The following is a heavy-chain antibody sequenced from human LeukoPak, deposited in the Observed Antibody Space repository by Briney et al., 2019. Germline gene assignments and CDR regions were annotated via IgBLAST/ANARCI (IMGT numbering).Heavy chain of an antibody. CDR2: THKSGST. V-gene: IGHV4-4*07. CDR1: GGFISDYH. D-gene: IGHD3-22*01. J-gene: IGHJ4*02. Sequence: PSETLSLTCTVSGGFISDYHWTWIRQSPGKTLEWIGCTHKSGSTHYNPSLKSRVTMSVDTSTNQFSLKLSSVTAADTAVYYCARVRYSDSSVLTRKRSYYFDYWGQGTLVTVSS. CDR3: ARVRYSDSSVLTRKRSYYFDY.